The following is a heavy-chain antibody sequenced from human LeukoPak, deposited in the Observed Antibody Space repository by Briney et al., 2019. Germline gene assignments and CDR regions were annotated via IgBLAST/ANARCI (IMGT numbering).Heavy chain of an antibody. D-gene: IGHD2-2*01. Sequence: GGSLRLSCAASGFTFSSSWMHWVRQAPGKGLVWVSRIASDGSDTRYTDSVKGRFTISRDNANDTLYLQMNRLRAEDTAVYYCVRGTQIFDFWGQGTLVTVSS. J-gene: IGHJ4*02. CDR3: VRGTQIFDF. V-gene: IGHV3-74*01. CDR1: GFTFSSSW. CDR2: IASDGSDT.